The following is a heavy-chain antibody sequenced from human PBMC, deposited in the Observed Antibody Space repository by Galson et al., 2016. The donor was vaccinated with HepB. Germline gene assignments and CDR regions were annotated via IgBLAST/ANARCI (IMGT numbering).Heavy chain of an antibody. Sequence: SETLSLTCAVYGGSFSTYYWSWIRQPPGKGLEWIGEISHTGSTNYSPSLKSRVTISVDTSKNQFSLKLSSVTAADTAVYYCSSGGLGGLFDYWGQGTLVTVSS. CDR2: ISHTGST. CDR3: SSGGLGGLFDY. D-gene: IGHD3-16*01. V-gene: IGHV4-34*01. J-gene: IGHJ4*02. CDR1: GGSFSTYY.